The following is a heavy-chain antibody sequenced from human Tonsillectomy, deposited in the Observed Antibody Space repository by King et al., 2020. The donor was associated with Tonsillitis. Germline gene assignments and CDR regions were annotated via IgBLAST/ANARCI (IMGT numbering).Heavy chain of an antibody. CDR3: AKDMRLLWSAGEFDY. V-gene: IGHV3-9*01. D-gene: IGHD3-16*01. J-gene: IGHJ4*02. CDR2: ISWNSGSL. CDR1: GFTFDDYA. Sequence: VQLVESGGGLVQPGRSLRLSCAASGFTFDDYAMHWVRQAPGKGLEWVSGISWNSGSLGYADSVKGRFTISRDNAKNSRYLQMNSLRADDTALYYYAKDMRLLWSAGEFDYWGQGTLVTVSS.